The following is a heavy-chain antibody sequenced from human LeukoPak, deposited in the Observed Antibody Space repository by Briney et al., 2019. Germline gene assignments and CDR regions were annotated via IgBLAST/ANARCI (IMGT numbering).Heavy chain of an antibody. CDR2: ISSSGGST. CDR1: GFTFSSYA. D-gene: IGHD2-8*02. J-gene: IGHJ4*02. Sequence: PGGSLRLSCEASGFTFSSYAMQWVRQVAGEWLEYVSAISSSGGSTYYANSVKGRFTISRDNSKNTLYLQVGSLRTEDMAIYYCARGPDVVLVSHWSFFDYWGQGTLVTVSS. V-gene: IGHV3-64*01. CDR3: ARGPDVVLVSHWSFFDY.